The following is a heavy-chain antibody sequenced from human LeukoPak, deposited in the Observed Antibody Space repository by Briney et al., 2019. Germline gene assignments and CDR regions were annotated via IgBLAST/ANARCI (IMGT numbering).Heavy chain of an antibody. V-gene: IGHV1-69*05. CDR1: GGTFSSYA. CDR3: ARDYYDSSGYYQGIDY. Sequence: SVKVSCKASGGTFSSYAISWVRQAPGQGLEWMGGIIPIFGTANYAQKFQGRVTITTDESTSTAYMELSSLRSEDTAVYYCARDYYDSSGYYQGIDYWGQGTLVTVSS. D-gene: IGHD3-22*01. J-gene: IGHJ4*02. CDR2: IIPIFGTA.